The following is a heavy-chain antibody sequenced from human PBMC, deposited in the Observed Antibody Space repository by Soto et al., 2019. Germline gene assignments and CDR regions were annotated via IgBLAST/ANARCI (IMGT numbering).Heavy chain of an antibody. Sequence: GGSLRLSCAASGFTFSNAWMSWVRQAPGKGLEWVGRIKSKTDGGTTDYAAPVKCRFTISRDDSKNTLYLQMNSRKTEDTAVYYCTTDYRVGDLSLFEEDYYGMDVWGQGTTVTVSS. CDR3: TTDYRVGDLSLFEEDYYGMDV. D-gene: IGHD3-16*02. J-gene: IGHJ6*02. V-gene: IGHV3-15*01. CDR2: IKSKTDGGTT. CDR1: GFTFSNAW.